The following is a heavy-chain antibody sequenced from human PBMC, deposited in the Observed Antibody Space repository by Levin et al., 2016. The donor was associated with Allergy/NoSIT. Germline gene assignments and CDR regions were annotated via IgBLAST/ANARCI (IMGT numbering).Heavy chain of an antibody. V-gene: IGHV3-48*02. Sequence: GESLKISCAASGFTFSSYSMNWVRQAPGKGLEWVSYISSSSSTIYYADSVKGRFTISRDNAKNSLYLQMNSLRDEDTAVYYCARPVRGGGVAGIFDYWGQGTLVTVSS. CDR2: ISSSSSTI. CDR3: ARPVRGGGVAGIFDY. CDR1: GFTFSSYS. J-gene: IGHJ4*02. D-gene: IGHD6-19*01.